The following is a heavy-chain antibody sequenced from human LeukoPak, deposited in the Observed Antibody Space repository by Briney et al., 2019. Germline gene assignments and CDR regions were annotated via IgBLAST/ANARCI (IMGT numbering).Heavy chain of an antibody. CDR2: ISSSSSYI. Sequence: GGSLRLSCAASGFTFSSYSMKWVRQAPGKGLEWVSSISSSSSYIYYADSVKGRFTISRDNAKNSLYLQMNSLRAEDTAVYYCARARPSVTYFDYWGQGTLVTVSS. CDR3: ARARPSVTYFDY. D-gene: IGHD6-6*01. CDR1: GFTFSSYS. V-gene: IGHV3-21*01. J-gene: IGHJ4*02.